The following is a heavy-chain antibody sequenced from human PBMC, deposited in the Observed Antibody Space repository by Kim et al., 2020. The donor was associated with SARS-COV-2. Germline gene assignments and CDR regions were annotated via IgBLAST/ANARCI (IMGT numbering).Heavy chain of an antibody. CDR1: GGSISSSSYY. J-gene: IGHJ4*02. V-gene: IGHV4-39*01. CDR2: IYYSGST. D-gene: IGHD2-21*02. Sequence: SETLSLTCTVSGGSISSSSYYWGWIRQPPGKGLEWIGSIYYSGSTYYNPSLKSRVTISVDTSKNQFSLKLSSVTAADTVVYYCARRPYCGGDCYSKFDYWGQGTLVTVSS. CDR3: ARRPYCGGDCYSKFDY.